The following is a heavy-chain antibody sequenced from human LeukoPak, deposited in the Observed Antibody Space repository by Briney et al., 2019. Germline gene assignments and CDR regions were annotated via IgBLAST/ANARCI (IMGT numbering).Heavy chain of an antibody. Sequence: GASVKVSCTASGYTFTSYGISWVREAPGQGLELMGWITAYNGNTNYAQKLQGRVTMTTDTSTSTAYMELRSLRSDDTAVYYCVTGFTTMAVDYFDYWGQGTLVTVSP. J-gene: IGHJ4*02. V-gene: IGHV1-18*01. CDR1: GYTFTSYG. CDR3: VTGFTTMAVDYFDY. CDR2: ITAYNGNT. D-gene: IGHD5-18*01.